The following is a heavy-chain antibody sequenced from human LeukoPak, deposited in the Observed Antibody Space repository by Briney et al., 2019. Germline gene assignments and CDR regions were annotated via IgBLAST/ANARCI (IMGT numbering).Heavy chain of an antibody. V-gene: IGHV3-21*01. CDR3: ARGGIAAAGTSNIYYYYYYYMDV. Sequence: GGSLRLSCAASGFTFSSYSMNWVRQAPGKGLEWVSSISSSSSYIYYADSVKGRFTISRDNAKNSLYLQMNSLRAEDTAVYYCARGGIAAAGTSNIYYYYYYYMDVWGKGTTVTISS. D-gene: IGHD6-13*01. CDR1: GFTFSSYS. CDR2: ISSSSSYI. J-gene: IGHJ6*03.